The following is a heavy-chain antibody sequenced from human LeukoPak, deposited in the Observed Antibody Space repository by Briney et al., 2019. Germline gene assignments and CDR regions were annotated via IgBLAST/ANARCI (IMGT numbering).Heavy chain of an antibody. Sequence: SETLSLTCAVYGGSFSGYYWSWIRQPPGKGLEWIGEINHSGSTNYNPSLKSRATISVDTSKNQFSLKLSSVTAADTAVYYCARVRGEVTRGAFDIWGQGTMVTVSS. J-gene: IGHJ3*02. CDR1: GGSFSGYY. CDR3: ARVRGEVTRGAFDI. D-gene: IGHD3-10*01. V-gene: IGHV4-34*01. CDR2: INHSGST.